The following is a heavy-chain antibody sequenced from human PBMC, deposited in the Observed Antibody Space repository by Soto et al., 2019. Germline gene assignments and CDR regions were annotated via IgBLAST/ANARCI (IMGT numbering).Heavy chain of an antibody. J-gene: IGHJ4*02. Sequence: QVRLVESGGGVVQPGRSLRVSCLVSGVAFNNYALNWVRQAPGKGREWVAMISSDGSNTKYADSVKDRFTVSRDNSQSTLFLQMTSLRSEDTAIYYCARLQTSLGVEYWGQGTLVTVSS. CDR2: ISSDGSNT. D-gene: IGHD7-27*01. V-gene: IGHV3-30-3*01. CDR3: ARLQTSLGVEY. CDR1: GVAFNNYA.